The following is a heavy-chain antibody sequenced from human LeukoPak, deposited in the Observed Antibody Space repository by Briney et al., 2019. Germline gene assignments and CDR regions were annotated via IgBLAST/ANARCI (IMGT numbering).Heavy chain of an antibody. CDR3: ARENGGYCSSTSYPGGDAFDI. CDR2: ISSSGSTI. J-gene: IGHJ3*02. Sequence: GGSLRLSCAASGFTFSSYEMNWVRQAPGKGLEWVSYISSSGSTIYYADSVKGRFTISRDNAKNSLYLQMNSLRAEDTAIYYCARENGGYCSSTSYPGGDAFDIWGQGTMVTVSS. V-gene: IGHV3-48*03. D-gene: IGHD2-2*03. CDR1: GFTFSSYE.